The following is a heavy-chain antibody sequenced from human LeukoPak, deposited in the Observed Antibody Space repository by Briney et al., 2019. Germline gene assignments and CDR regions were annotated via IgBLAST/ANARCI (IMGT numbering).Heavy chain of an antibody. CDR3: AKTDIVLMVYAMAFDY. Sequence: PGGSLRLSCAASGFTFSSYAMGWVRQAPGKGLEWVSAISGSGGSTYYADSVKGRFTISRDNSKNTLYLQMNSLRAEDTAVYYCAKTDIVLMVYAMAFDYWGQGTLVTVSS. J-gene: IGHJ4*02. D-gene: IGHD2-8*01. V-gene: IGHV3-23*01. CDR1: GFTFSSYA. CDR2: ISGSGGST.